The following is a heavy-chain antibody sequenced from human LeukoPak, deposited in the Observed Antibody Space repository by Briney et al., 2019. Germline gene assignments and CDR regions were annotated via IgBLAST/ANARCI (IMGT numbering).Heavy chain of an antibody. CDR2: IYYSGST. Sequence: PSQTLSLTCTVSGGSISSYYWSWIRQPPGKGLEWIGYIYYSGSTNYNPSLKSRVTISVDTSKNQFSLKLSSVTAADTAVYYCARVPQTGWSEGIVGVRPGAFDIWGQGTMVTVSS. CDR3: ARVPQTGWSEGIVGVRPGAFDI. J-gene: IGHJ3*02. CDR1: GGSISSYY. D-gene: IGHD2-15*01. V-gene: IGHV4-59*01.